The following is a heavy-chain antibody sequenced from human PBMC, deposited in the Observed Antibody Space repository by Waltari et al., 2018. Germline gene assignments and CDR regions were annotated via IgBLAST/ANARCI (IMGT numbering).Heavy chain of an antibody. CDR3: ARDLGGSSLFVDAFDI. V-gene: IGHV1-69*01. J-gene: IGHJ3*02. CDR1: GGTFSSYA. CDR2: IIPILVTA. D-gene: IGHD1-26*01. Sequence: QVQLVQSGAEVKKPGSSVKGSCKADGGTFSSYAHRRVRAAPRQGLVWMGGIIPILVTANYAQKFQGRVTITADESTSTDYMELSSLRSEDTAVYYCARDLGGSSLFVDAFDIWGQGTMVTVSS.